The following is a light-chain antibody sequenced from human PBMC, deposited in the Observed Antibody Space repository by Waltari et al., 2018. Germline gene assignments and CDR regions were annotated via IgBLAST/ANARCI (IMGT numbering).Light chain of an antibody. Sequence: CRASQSIVSSLHWYQQKPDHSPKRLIKYASQSISGVPSMFSGSGSGTDFTLTINCLEAEDAATYFCHQTSSLPITFGQGTRLEI. CDR1: QSIVSS. V-gene: IGKV6-21*02. J-gene: IGKJ5*01. CDR2: YAS. CDR3: HQTSSLPIT.